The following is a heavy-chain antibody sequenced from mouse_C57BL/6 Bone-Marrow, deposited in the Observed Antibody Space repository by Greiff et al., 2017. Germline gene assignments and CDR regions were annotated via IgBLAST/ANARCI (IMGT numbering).Heavy chain of an antibody. V-gene: IGHV1-55*01. Sequence: QVQLQQPGAELVKPGASVKMSCKASGYTFTSYWITWVKQRPGQGLEWIGDIYPGSGSTNYNEKFKSKATLTVDTSSSTAYMQLSSLTSEDSAVYYCANIYYDGYYAMDYWGQGTSVTVS. J-gene: IGHJ4*01. D-gene: IGHD2-4*01. CDR2: IYPGSGST. CDR1: GYTFTSYW. CDR3: ANIYYDGYYAMDY.